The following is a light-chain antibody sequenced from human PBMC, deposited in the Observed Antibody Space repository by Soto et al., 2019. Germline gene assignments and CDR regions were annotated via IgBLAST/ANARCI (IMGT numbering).Light chain of an antibody. CDR2: AAS. Sequence: DIQMTQSPSSLSASVGDRVTIPCRASQRITNSFNWYQQKPGRAPNLLIYAASSLQRGAPSRFSGSGSGTDFTLTISSLHPDDFATYYCQQTYSPPFTFGPGTKVDSK. V-gene: IGKV1-39*01. CDR3: QQTYSPPFT. CDR1: QRITNS. J-gene: IGKJ3*01.